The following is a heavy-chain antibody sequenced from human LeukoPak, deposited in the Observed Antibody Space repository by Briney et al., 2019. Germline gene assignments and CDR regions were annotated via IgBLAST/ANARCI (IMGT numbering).Heavy chain of an antibody. D-gene: IGHD2-15*01. CDR3: AKDMRYCNGGTCYPDY. Sequence: GGSLRLSCAASGFTVSSNYMSWVRQAPGKGLEWVSVIYSGGSTYYADSVKGRFTISRDNSKNTLYLQMNSLRVEDTAIYYCAKDMRYCNGGTCYPDYWGQGTLVTVSS. J-gene: IGHJ4*02. V-gene: IGHV3-53*05. CDR1: GFTVSSNY. CDR2: IYSGGST.